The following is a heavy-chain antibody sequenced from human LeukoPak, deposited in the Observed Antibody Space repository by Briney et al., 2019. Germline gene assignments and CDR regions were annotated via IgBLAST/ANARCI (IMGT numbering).Heavy chain of an antibody. CDR1: GYSFTSYW. CDR3: ARRGNSYGRITGNWFDP. D-gene: IGHD5-18*01. Sequence: GESLKISCKGSGYSFTSYWIGWVRQMPGKGLEWMGIIYPGDSDTRYSPSFQGQVTISADKSISTAYLQWSSLKASDTAMYYCARRGNSYGRITGNWFDPWGQGTLVTVSS. J-gene: IGHJ5*02. V-gene: IGHV5-51*01. CDR2: IYPGDSDT.